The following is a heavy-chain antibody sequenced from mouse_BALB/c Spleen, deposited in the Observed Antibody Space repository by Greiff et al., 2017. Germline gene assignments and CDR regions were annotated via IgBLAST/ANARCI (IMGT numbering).Heavy chain of an antibody. D-gene: IGHD2-4*01. Sequence: EVKLVESGPSLVKPSQTLSLTCSVTGDSITSGYWNWIRKFPGNKLEYMGYISYSGSTYYNPSLKSRISITRDTSKNQYYLQLNSVTTEETATYYGARGSIYYDYGWFAYWGQGTLVTVSA. V-gene: IGHV3-8*02. J-gene: IGHJ3*01. CDR3: ARGSIYYDYGWFAY. CDR2: ISYSGST. CDR1: GDSITSGY.